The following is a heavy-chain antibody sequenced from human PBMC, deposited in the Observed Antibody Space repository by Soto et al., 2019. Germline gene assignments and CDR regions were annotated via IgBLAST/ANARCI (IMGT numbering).Heavy chain of an antibody. V-gene: IGHV4-31*03. J-gene: IGHJ3*02. D-gene: IGHD2-2*01. CDR1: GGSISSGGYY. CDR2: IYYSGST. CDR3: ARGGRGYAIPAAIFLWSSPGPDAFDI. Sequence: SETLSLTCTVSGGSISSGGYYWSWIRQHPGKGLEWIGYIYYSGSTYYNPSLKSRVTISVDTSKNQFSLKLSSVTAADTAVYYCARGGRGYAIPAAIFLWSSPGPDAFDIWGQGTMVTVSS.